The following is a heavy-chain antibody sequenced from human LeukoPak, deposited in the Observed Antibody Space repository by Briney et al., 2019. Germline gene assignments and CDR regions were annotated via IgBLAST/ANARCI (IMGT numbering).Heavy chain of an antibody. V-gene: IGHV4-39*01. CDR2: IYYSGST. CDR1: GGSISSGSYY. D-gene: IGHD3-3*01. Sequence: PSETLSLTCTVSGGSISSGSYYWGWIRQPPGKGLEWIGSIYYSGSTYYNPSLKSRVTISVDTSKNQFSLKLSSVTAADTAVYYCASSETYDFWSGYLNWFDPWGQGTLVTVSS. J-gene: IGHJ5*02. CDR3: ASSETYDFWSGYLNWFDP.